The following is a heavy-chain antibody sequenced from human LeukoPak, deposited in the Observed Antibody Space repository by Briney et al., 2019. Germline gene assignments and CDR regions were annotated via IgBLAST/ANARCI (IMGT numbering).Heavy chain of an antibody. CDR2: IRYDGNNK. Sequence: GGSLRLSCAASGFTSSTYGMHWVRQAPGKGLEWVEFIRYDGNNKYYADSVKGRFTISRDNSRNTLYLQMNSLRPEDTAVYYCVKETDTSGPFDSWGQGTLVTVSS. V-gene: IGHV3-30*02. D-gene: IGHD3-22*01. CDR3: VKETDTSGPFDS. CDR1: GFTSSTYG. J-gene: IGHJ4*02.